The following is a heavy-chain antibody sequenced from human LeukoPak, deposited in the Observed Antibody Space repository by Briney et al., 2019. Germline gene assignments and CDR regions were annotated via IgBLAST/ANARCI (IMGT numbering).Heavy chain of an antibody. D-gene: IGHD6-19*01. CDR2: IKSKTDGGTT. CDR1: GFTFSNAW. CDR3: TTDESSGWAFDY. J-gene: IGHJ4*02. V-gene: IGHV3-15*01. Sequence: GGSLRLPCAASGFTFSNAWMSWVRQAPGKGLEWVGRIKSKTDGGTTDYAAPVKGRFTISRDDSKNTLYLQMNSLKTEDTAVYYCTTDESSGWAFDYWGQGTLVTVSS.